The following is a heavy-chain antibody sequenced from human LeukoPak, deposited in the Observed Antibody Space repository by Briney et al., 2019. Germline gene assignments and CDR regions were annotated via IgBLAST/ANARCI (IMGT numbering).Heavy chain of an antibody. D-gene: IGHD2-2*01. CDR3: TRDSYCSSTSCYRRHFDS. CDR2: ISTSSTYI. V-gene: IGHV3-21*01. Sequence: PGGSLRLSCAASGFTFSIYSMNWVRQAPGKGLEWVSSISTSSTYIDYADSMKGRFTISRDNAKKSLYLQMNSLRAEDTAVYYCTRDSYCSSTSCYRRHFDSWGQGTLVTVSS. CDR1: GFTFSIYS. J-gene: IGHJ4*02.